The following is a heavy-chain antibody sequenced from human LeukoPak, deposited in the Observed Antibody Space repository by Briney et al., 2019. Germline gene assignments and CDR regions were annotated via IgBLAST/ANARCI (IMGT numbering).Heavy chain of an antibody. CDR1: GFTFNIYN. V-gene: IGHV3-21*01. CDR2: ISSSSSSYI. CDR3: ARDVCEGSGGSCYLQH. Sequence: PGGSLRLSCAASGFTFNIYNMNWVRQAPGKGLEWVSSISSSSSSYIYYADSVKGRFTISRDNARNSLYLQMDSLRAEDTAVYYCARDVCEGSGGSCYLQHWGQGTLVTVSS. J-gene: IGHJ1*01. D-gene: IGHD2-15*01.